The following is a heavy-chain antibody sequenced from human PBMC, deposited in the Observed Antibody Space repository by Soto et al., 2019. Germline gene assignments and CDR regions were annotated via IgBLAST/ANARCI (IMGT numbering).Heavy chain of an antibody. J-gene: IGHJ4*02. CDR1: GFTFSSYG. V-gene: IGHV3-33*01. Sequence: QVQLVESGGGVVQPGRSLRLYCAASGFTFSSYGMHWVRQAPGKGLEWVAVIWYDGSNKYYADSVKGRFTISIDNSKNTLYLQMNILSAEHTAVYYCARDLKLRRVVAQIDYWGQGTLVTVSS. CDR2: IWYDGSNK. D-gene: IGHD2-15*01. CDR3: ARDLKLRRVVAQIDY.